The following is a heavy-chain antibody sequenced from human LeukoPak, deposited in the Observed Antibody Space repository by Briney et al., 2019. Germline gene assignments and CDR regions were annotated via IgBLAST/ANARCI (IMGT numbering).Heavy chain of an antibody. Sequence: GGSLRLSCAASGFTFSSYAMSWVRQAPGKGLEWVSAISGSGGTTYYADSVKGRFTISRDNSKNTLFLQMNSLRAEDTAVYYCAKSLYYNSGSGVYWGQGTLVTVSS. CDR2: ISGSGGTT. CDR3: AKSLYYNSGSGVY. D-gene: IGHD3-10*01. J-gene: IGHJ4*02. V-gene: IGHV3-23*01. CDR1: GFTFSSYA.